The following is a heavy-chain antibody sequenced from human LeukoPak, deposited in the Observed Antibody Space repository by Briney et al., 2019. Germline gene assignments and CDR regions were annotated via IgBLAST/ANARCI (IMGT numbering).Heavy chain of an antibody. CDR3: ARDWVYGMDV. V-gene: IGHV3-7*01. CDR1: GFSLSSYS. Sequence: HPGGSLRLSCAASGFSLSSYSMNWVRQAPGKGLEWVANIKQDGSEKYYVDSVKGRFTISRDNAKNSLYLQMNSLRAEDTAVYYCARDWVYGMDVWGQGTTVTVSS. J-gene: IGHJ6*02. D-gene: IGHD3-16*01. CDR2: IKQDGSEK.